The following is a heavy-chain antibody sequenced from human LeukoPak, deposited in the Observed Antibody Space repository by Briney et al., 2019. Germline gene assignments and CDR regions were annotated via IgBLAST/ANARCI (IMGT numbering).Heavy chain of an antibody. Sequence: GGSLRLSCAASGFTFSSYGMHWVRQAPGKGLEWVAFIRYDGSNKYYADSVKGRFTISRDNSKNTLYLQMNSLRAEDTAVYYCAKDLRPYYYDSSGYSSYYYYYMDVWGKGTTVTVSS. CDR1: GFTFSSYG. V-gene: IGHV3-30*02. D-gene: IGHD3-22*01. CDR3: AKDLRPYYYDSSGYSSYYYYYMDV. CDR2: IRYDGSNK. J-gene: IGHJ6*03.